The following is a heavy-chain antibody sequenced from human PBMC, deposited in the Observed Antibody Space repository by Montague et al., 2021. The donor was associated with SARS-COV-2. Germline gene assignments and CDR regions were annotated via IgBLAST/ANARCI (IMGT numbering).Heavy chain of an antibody. V-gene: IGHV4-59*01. Sequence: SETLSLTCNVSGGSISSNYWNWIRKPQGRGLEWIGYIYYSGSTNYKHSLESRVTISADTSKNHFYLKLRSVTAADTAVYYCAREISGPDYFDYWGQGTLVTVSS. CDR2: IYYSGST. D-gene: IGHD3-10*01. J-gene: IGHJ4*02. CDR3: AREISGPDYFDY. CDR1: GGSISSNY.